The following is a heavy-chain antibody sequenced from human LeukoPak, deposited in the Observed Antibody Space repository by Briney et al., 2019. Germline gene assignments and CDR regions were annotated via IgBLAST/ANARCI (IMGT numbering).Heavy chain of an antibody. V-gene: IGHV3-74*01. CDR1: GFTLSGYW. Sequence: PGGSLRLSRAASGFTLSGYWMHWVRQVPGKGRVWVSRITGDGSSTTYADSVKGRFTISRENAKNTVFLQMISLRAEDTAVYYCARDTGWYFDLWGRGTLVTVSS. CDR2: ITGDGSST. D-gene: IGHD4-17*01. CDR3: ARDTGWYFDL. J-gene: IGHJ2*01.